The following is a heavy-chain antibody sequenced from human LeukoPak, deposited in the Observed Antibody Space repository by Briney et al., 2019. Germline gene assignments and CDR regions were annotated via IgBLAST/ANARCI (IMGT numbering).Heavy chain of an antibody. Sequence: ASVKVSCKASGYTFTGYYMHWVRQAPGQGLEWMGWINPNSGGTNYARKFQGRVTMTRDTSISTAYMELSRLRSDDTAVYYCARDPAVAGDNWFDPWGQGTLVTVSS. CDR2: INPNSGGT. CDR3: ARDPAVAGDNWFDP. D-gene: IGHD6-19*01. V-gene: IGHV1-2*02. CDR1: GYTFTGYY. J-gene: IGHJ5*02.